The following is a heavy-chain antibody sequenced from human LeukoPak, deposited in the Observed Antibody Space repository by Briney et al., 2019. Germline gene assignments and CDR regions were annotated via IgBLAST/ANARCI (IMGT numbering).Heavy chain of an antibody. J-gene: IGHJ5*02. V-gene: IGHV4-61*01. D-gene: IGHD6-19*01. Sequence: PSQTLSLTCTVSGGSISSGSYYWSWIRQPPGKGLEWIGYIYYSGSTNYNPSLKSRVTISVDTSQNQFSLKLSSVTAADTAVYYCARDSPGAVAGGGPGWFDPWGQGTLVTVSS. CDR3: ARDSPGAVAGGGPGWFDP. CDR1: GGSISSGSYY. CDR2: IYYSGST.